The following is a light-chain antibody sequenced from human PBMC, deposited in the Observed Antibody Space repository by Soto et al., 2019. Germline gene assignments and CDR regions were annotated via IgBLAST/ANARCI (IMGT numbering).Light chain of an antibody. V-gene: IGKV3-20*01. CDR2: GAS. J-gene: IGKJ3*01. CDR1: QSVSSSY. Sequence: EIVLTQSPGTLSLSPGERAILSCRASQSVSSSYLAWCQQKPGQAPRLLIYGASSRATGIPDRFSGSGSGTDFTLTISRLEPEDFAVYYCQQYGSSPAFGPGTKVDIK. CDR3: QQYGSSPA.